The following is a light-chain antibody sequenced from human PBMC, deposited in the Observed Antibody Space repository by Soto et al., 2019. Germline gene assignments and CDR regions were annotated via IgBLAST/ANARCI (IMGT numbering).Light chain of an antibody. CDR3: LSYDNSLTEWV. CDR2: DVT. Sequence: SALTQPRSVSGSPGQSVTISCTGTSSDVGGYNYVSWYQQYPGKAPKPMIYDVTKRPSGVPDRFSGSKSGNTASLTISGLQAEDEADYYCLSYDNSLTEWVFGGGTKLTVL. J-gene: IGLJ3*02. CDR1: SSDVGGYNY. V-gene: IGLV2-11*01.